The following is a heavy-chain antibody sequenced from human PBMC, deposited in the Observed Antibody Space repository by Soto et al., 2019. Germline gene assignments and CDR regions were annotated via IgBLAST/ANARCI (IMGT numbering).Heavy chain of an antibody. V-gene: IGHV1-69*01. CDR2: IIPIFGTA. D-gene: IGHD3-10*01. J-gene: IGHJ6*02. CDR3: ARARTMVRGVIIPHYYYYGMDV. Sequence: QVQLVQSGAEVKKPGSSVMVSCKASGGTFSSYAISWVRQAPGQGLEWMGGIIPIFGTANYAQKFQGRVTITADESTSTAYMELSSLRSEDTAVYYCARARTMVRGVIIPHYYYYGMDVWGQGTTVTVSS. CDR1: GGTFSSYA.